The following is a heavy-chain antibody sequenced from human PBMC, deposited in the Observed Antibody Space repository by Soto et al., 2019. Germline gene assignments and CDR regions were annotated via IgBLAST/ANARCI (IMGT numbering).Heavy chain of an antibody. D-gene: IGHD5-12*01. CDR2: ISSSSSTI. J-gene: IGHJ4*02. CDR3: ASRGYSGYVSGY. Sequence: GGSLRLSCAASGFTFSSYSMNWVRQAPGKGLEWVSYISSSSSTIYYADSVKGRFTISRDNAKNPLYLQMNSLRDEDTAVYYCASRGYSGYVSGYWGQGTLVTVSS. V-gene: IGHV3-48*02. CDR1: GFTFSSYS.